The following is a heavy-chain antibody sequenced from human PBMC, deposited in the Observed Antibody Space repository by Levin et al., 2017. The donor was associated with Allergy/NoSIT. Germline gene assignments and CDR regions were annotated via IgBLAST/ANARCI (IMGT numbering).Heavy chain of an antibody. CDR2: ISWNSGSI. Sequence: QTGGSLRLSCAASGFTFDDYAMHWVRQAPGKGLEWVSGISWNSGSIGYADSVKGRFTISRDNAKNSLYLQMNSLRAEDTALYYCAKDIGERWFSYWFDPWGQGTLVTVSS. D-gene: IGHD3-10*01. CDR3: AKDIGERWFSYWFDP. CDR1: GFTFDDYA. V-gene: IGHV3-9*01. J-gene: IGHJ5*02.